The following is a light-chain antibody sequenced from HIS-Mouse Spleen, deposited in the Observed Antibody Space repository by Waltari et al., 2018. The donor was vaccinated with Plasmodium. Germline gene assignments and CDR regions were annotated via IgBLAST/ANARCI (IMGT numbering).Light chain of an antibody. CDR3: YSTDSSGNHRV. J-gene: IGLJ3*02. V-gene: IGLV3-10*01. CDR1: ALPKIY. Sequence: SYELTQPPSVSVSPGQTARLTCPGAALPKIYAYWYQQKSGQAPVLFIYEDSKRPSGIPERFSGSSSGTMATLTISGAQVEDEADYYCYSTDSSGNHRVFGGGTKLTVL. CDR2: EDS.